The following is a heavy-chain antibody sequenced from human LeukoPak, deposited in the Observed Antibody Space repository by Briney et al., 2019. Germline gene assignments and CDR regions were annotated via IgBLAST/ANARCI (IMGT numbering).Heavy chain of an antibody. CDR1: GFTFDNYG. Sequence: GGSLRLSCAASGFTFDNYGMHWVRQAPGKGLEWVAIISYDGSDKYYADSVKGRFTISRDNSKNTLYLQMNSLRAEDTAVYYCAKANYGGNSGKQLDYWGQGTLVTVSS. V-gene: IGHV3-30*18. D-gene: IGHD4-23*01. CDR2: ISYDGSDK. CDR3: AKANYGGNSGKQLDY. J-gene: IGHJ4*02.